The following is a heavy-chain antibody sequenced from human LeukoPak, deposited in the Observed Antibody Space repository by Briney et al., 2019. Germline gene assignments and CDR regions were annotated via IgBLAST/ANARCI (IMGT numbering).Heavy chain of an antibody. CDR1: GFTFSGAA. Sequence: GGSLRLSCAASGFTFSGAAMHWVRQASGKGLEWVGRIRSKANSYAAAYAASVKGRFTISRDDSKNTAYLQMDSLKTEDTAVYYCTSNFCTGDVCGYYWGQGTLVTVSS. V-gene: IGHV3-73*01. J-gene: IGHJ4*02. CDR3: TSNFCTGDVCGYY. D-gene: IGHD2-8*02. CDR2: IRSKANSYAA.